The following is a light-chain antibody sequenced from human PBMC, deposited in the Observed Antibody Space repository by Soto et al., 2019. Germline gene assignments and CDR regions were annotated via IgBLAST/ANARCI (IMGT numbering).Light chain of an antibody. Sequence: DIQMTQSPSSLSASVGDRVTITCRASQSISSYLNWYQQKPGKAPKLLIYAASSLQSGVPARFSGSGSGTEFTLTISRLQSEDFAVYYCQQYNNWPQTFGQGTKVEIK. V-gene: IGKV1-39*01. CDR2: AAS. CDR1: QSISSY. J-gene: IGKJ1*01. CDR3: QQYNNWPQT.